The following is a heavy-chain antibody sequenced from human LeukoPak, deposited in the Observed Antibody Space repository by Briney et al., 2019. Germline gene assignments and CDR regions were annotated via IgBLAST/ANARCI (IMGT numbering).Heavy chain of an antibody. CDR2: ISPAGGTT. V-gene: IGHV3-23*01. CDR3: TKVRSGSSSWALRVFDY. J-gene: IGHJ4*02. D-gene: IGHD6-13*01. CDR1: GFTFSSEA. Sequence: GGSLRLSCAVSGFTFSSEAMGWVRQLPGGGLEWVSTISPAGGTTYYAESMKGRFTISRDNSKSALYLQMNSLRVEDTAVYYCTKVRSGSSSWALRVFDYWGQGALVTVSS.